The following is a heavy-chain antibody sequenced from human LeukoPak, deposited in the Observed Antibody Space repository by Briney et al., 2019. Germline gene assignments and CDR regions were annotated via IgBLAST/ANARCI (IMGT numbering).Heavy chain of an antibody. V-gene: IGHV1-46*01. CDR3: ARDLSPYGGDVHAAIDI. CDR1: GYTFTSYY. J-gene: IGHJ3*02. Sequence: ASVKVSCKASGYTFTSYYLHWVRQAPGQGLEWMGIISPSAGSTRYARKFQGRVTMTRDTSTSTVYMELSRLRSEDTAVYYCARDLSPYGGDVHAAIDIWGQGTMVTVSS. CDR2: ISPSAGST. D-gene: IGHD3-16*01.